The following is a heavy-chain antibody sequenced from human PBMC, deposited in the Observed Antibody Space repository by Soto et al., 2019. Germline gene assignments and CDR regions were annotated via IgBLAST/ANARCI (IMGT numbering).Heavy chain of an antibody. CDR1: GCTFINYG. CDR3: TRAAWFPYLSFY. V-gene: IGHV3-48*03. D-gene: IGHD3-10*01. J-gene: IGHJ4*02. Sequence: SCKASGCTFINYGLCWVRQAPGKGLEWISYISSSGSTAYYASSVEGRFTISRDNANNSVYLQMDSLRAEDTALYYCTRAAWFPYLSFYWGQGALVTVSS. CDR2: ISSSGSTA.